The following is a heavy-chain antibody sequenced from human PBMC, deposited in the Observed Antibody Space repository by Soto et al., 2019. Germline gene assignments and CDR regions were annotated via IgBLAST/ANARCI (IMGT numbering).Heavy chain of an antibody. CDR3: ASPSPGYCISTSCYYYYGMDV. CDR1: GFTVSSNY. Sequence: GGSLRLSCAASGFTVSSNYMSWVRQAPGKGLEWVSVIYSGGSTYYADSVKGRFTISRDNSKNTLYLQMNSLRAEDTAVYYCASPSPGYCISTSCYYYYGMDVWGQGTTVTVSS. V-gene: IGHV3-66*01. CDR2: IYSGGST. J-gene: IGHJ6*02. D-gene: IGHD2-2*01.